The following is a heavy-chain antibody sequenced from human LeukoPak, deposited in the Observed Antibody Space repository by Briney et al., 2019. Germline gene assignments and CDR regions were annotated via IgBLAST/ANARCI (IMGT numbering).Heavy chain of an antibody. CDR2: INHSGST. J-gene: IGHJ4*02. CDR1: GGSFSGYY. V-gene: IGHV4-34*01. Sequence: SETLSLTCAVYGGSFSGYYWSWIRQPPGKGLEWIGEINHSGSTNYNPSLKSRVTISVDASKNQFSLKLSSVTAADTAVYYCARAGLNGDVDYWGQGTLVTVSS. D-gene: IGHD4-17*01. CDR3: ARAGLNGDVDY.